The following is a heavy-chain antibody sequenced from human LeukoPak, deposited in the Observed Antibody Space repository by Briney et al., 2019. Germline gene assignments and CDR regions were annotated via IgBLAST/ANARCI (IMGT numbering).Heavy chain of an antibody. V-gene: IGHV3-23*01. CDR3: AKVTGYWYFDL. J-gene: IGHJ2*01. D-gene: IGHD3-9*01. CDR2: NSGSGGTT. CDR1: GFTFSSYD. Sequence: GGSLRLSCAAFGFTFSSYDMSWVRQAPGKGLEWVLANSGSGGTTYADSVKGRFTISRDNSKNTLYLQMNSLRAEDTALYYCAKVTGYWYFDLWGRGTLVTVSS.